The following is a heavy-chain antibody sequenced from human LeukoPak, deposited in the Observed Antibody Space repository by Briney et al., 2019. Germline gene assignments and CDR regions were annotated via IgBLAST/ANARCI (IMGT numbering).Heavy chain of an antibody. CDR1: GYTFTSYD. Sequence: SVKVSCKASGYTFTSYDINWVRQATGQGLEWMGWMNPNSGNTGYAQKFQGRVTMTRNTSISTAYMELSSLRSEDTAVYYCARVRGYAGTEVDYWGQGTLVTVSS. V-gene: IGHV1-8*01. CDR2: MNPNSGNT. J-gene: IGHJ4*02. D-gene: IGHD3-10*01. CDR3: ARVRGYAGTEVDY.